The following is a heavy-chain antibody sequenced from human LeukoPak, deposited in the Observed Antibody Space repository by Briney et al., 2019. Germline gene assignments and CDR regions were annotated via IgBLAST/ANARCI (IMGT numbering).Heavy chain of an antibody. CDR2: IRYDGSNK. Sequence: GGSLRLSCAASGFTFSSYGMHWVRQAPGKGLEWVAFIRYDGSNKYYADSVKGRFTISRDNSKNGLYLQMNSLRAEDTAVYYCGKGAVPAAYSYFDYWGQGTLVTVSS. J-gene: IGHJ4*02. D-gene: IGHD2-2*01. CDR1: GFTFSSYG. CDR3: GKGAVPAAYSYFDY. V-gene: IGHV3-30*02.